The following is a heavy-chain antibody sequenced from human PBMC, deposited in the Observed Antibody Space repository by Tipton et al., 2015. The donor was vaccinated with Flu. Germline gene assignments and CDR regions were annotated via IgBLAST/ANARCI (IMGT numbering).Heavy chain of an antibody. V-gene: IGHV3-33*01. D-gene: IGHD4-11*01. CDR2: IWYDGSNK. CDR1: GFIFSTYG. CDR3: ARDRNSKESWFDP. Sequence: SLRLSCAASGFIFSTYGMHWVRQAPGKGLEWVAVIWYDGSNKYYADSVKGRFTISRDNSKNTVYLQMNSLRAEDTAVYYCARDRNSKESWFDPWGQGTLVTVSS. J-gene: IGHJ5*02.